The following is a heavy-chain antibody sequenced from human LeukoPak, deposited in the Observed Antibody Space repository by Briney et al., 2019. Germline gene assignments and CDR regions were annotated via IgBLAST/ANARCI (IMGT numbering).Heavy chain of an antibody. D-gene: IGHD3-10*01. CDR3: ARAGGDYGSGRKPLDL. CDR1: GFTFSSYA. CDR2: ISYDGSNK. Sequence: GGSLRLSCAASGFTFSSYAMHWVRQAPGKGLEWVAVISYDGSNKYYADSVKGRSTISRDNSKNTLYLQMNSLRAEDTAVYYCARAGGDYGSGRKPLDLWGRGTLVIVSS. J-gene: IGHJ2*01. V-gene: IGHV3-30-3*01.